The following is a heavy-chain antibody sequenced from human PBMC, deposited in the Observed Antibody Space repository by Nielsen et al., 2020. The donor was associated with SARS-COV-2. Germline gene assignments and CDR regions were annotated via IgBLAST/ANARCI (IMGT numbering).Heavy chain of an antibody. Sequence: ASVKVSCKASGYTFTSYDINWVRQATGQGLEWMGWMNPNSGNTGYAQKFQGRVTMTRNTSISTAYMELSSLRSDDTAVYYCARHQESRVVLRFLEWPLYGMDVWGQGTTVTVSS. CDR2: MNPNSGNT. J-gene: IGHJ6*02. D-gene: IGHD3-3*01. V-gene: IGHV1-8*01. CDR3: ARHQESRVVLRFLEWPLYGMDV. CDR1: GYTFTSYD.